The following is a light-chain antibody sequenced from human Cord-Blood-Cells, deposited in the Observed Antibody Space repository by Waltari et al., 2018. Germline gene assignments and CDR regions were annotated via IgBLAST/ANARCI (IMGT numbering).Light chain of an antibody. V-gene: IGKV4-1*01. J-gene: IGKJ1*01. CDR2: WAS. CDR3: QPYYRTPPT. Sequence: DILMTQSPDSLPLSLGERAPLNGKSSQSVLYSSNNKNNLAWYQRKPGQPPTLLIYWASNRETGVPDRFRGSGSGKEFTLTLNSLPAEEVAVYLLQPYYRTPPTFGQGTQVGIQ. CDR1: QSVLYSSNNKNN.